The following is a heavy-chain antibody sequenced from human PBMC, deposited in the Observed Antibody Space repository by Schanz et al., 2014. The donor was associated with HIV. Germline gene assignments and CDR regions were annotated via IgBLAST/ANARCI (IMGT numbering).Heavy chain of an antibody. D-gene: IGHD3-16*01. CDR2: INEDGSST. CDR1: GFTFSDYW. J-gene: IGHJ3*02. CDR3: ARDPRGRGIDAFDI. Sequence: EVQLVESGGGLVQPGGSLTVSCAASGFTFSDYWMHWVRQAPGKGLVWVSRINEDGSSTRYADSVKGRFTISRDNARNTLYLQMNSLRAEDTAVYYCARDPRGRGIDAFDIWGQGTMVTVSS. V-gene: IGHV3-74*01.